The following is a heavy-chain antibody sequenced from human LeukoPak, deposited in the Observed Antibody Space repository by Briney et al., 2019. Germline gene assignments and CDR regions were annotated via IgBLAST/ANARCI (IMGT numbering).Heavy chain of an antibody. J-gene: IGHJ4*02. Sequence: SGPTLVNPTQTLTLTCTFSGFSLSINGVGVGWIRQPPGKALEWLALIYWDDNERYSPSLKSWLTITKDTSKNQVVLTMTNMDPVDTATYYCARRYSSLDLYYFDYWGQGALVTVSS. V-gene: IGHV2-5*02. CDR1: GFSLSINGVG. CDR2: IYWDDNE. CDR3: ARRYSSLDLYYFDY. D-gene: IGHD6-13*01.